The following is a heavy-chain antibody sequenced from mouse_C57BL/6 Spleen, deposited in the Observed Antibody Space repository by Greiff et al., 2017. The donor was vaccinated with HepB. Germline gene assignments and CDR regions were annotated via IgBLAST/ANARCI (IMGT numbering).Heavy chain of an antibody. CDR2: ISGGGGNT. V-gene: IGHV5-9*01. Sequence: EVQLVESGGGLVKPGGSLKLSCAASGFTFSSYTMSWVRQTPEKRLEWVATISGGGGNTYYPDSVKGRFTISRDNAKNTLYLQMSSLRSEDTALYYCARPSYGYAMDYWGQGTSVTVSS. CDR1: GFTFSSYT. CDR3: ARPSYGYAMDY. D-gene: IGHD1-1*01. J-gene: IGHJ4*01.